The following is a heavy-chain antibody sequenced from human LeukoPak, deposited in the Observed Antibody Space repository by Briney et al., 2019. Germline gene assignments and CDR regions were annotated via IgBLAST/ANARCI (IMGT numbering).Heavy chain of an antibody. CDR3: AREGHGSSFDY. Sequence: SQTLSLTCTVSGGSISSSSYYWSWIRQPAGKGLEWIGRIYTSGSTNYNPSLKSRVTISVDTSKNQLSLKLSSVTAADTAVYYCAREGHGSSFDYWGQGTLVTVSS. J-gene: IGHJ4*02. V-gene: IGHV4-61*02. CDR1: GGSISSSSYY. D-gene: IGHD6-6*01. CDR2: IYTSGST.